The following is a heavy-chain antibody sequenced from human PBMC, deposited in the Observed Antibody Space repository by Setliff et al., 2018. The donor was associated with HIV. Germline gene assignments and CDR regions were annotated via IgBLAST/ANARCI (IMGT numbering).Heavy chain of an antibody. Sequence: SETLSLTCTVSGGSISTGVYYWSWIRQPADKALEWIGRISASGSTNYNPSLESRVTLSIDTSKNQFSLKLSSVTAADTAVYYCARRIAAAGDAFDIWGQGTMVTVS. CDR2: ISASGST. D-gene: IGHD6-13*01. V-gene: IGHV4-61*02. CDR1: GGSISTGVYY. J-gene: IGHJ3*02. CDR3: ARRIAAAGDAFDI.